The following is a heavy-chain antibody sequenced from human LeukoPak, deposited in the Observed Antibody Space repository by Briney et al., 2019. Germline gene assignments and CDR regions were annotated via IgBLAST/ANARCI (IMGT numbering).Heavy chain of an antibody. V-gene: IGHV3-7*01. D-gene: IGHD2-2*01. J-gene: IGHJ1*01. CDR2: IKTDGSEK. Sequence: GGSLRLSCEASGFTSSNSWMTWVRQTPGKGLEWVANIKTDGSEKYYVDSVRGRFTISRDNAKNSLYLQMNSLRAEDTAVYYCATYSSRNAREFQSWGQGTLVTVSS. CDR3: ATYSSRNAREFQS. CDR1: GFTSSNSW.